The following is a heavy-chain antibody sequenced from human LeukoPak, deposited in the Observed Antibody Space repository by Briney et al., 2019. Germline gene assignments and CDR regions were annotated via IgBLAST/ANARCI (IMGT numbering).Heavy chain of an antibody. D-gene: IGHD3-10*01. Sequence: SETLSLTCTVSGGSISSGSYYWSWIRQPAGKGLEWIGRIYTSGSTNYNPSLKSRVTISVDTSKNQFSLNLRSVTAADTAVYYCARHGESSFGELTSEDYWGQGTLVTVSS. CDR2: IYTSGST. V-gene: IGHV4-61*02. CDR3: ARHGESSFGELTSEDY. CDR1: GGSISSGSYY. J-gene: IGHJ4*02.